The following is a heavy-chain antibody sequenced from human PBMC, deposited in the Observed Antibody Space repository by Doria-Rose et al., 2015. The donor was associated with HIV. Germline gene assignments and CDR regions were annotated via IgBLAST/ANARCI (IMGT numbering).Heavy chain of an antibody. J-gene: IGHJ4*02. D-gene: IGHD3-22*01. V-gene: IGHV3-21*03. Sequence: VQLVESGGALVQPGGSLRLSCAASGFTFSRYSMNWVRQAPGKGLEWVSSISSSSEYIYYVDSVQGRFTISRDNAKNSVYLQMNSLRTEDTAVYYCARDHYDSGGYYRDWGQGTLVTVSS. CDR1: GFTFSRYS. CDR3: ARDHYDSGGYYRD. CDR2: ISSSSEYI.